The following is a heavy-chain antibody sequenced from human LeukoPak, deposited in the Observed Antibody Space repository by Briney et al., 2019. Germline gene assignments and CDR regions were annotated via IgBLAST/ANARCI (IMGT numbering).Heavy chain of an antibody. Sequence: GGSLRLSCAASGFTFSSYAMHWVRQAPGKGLEWVAVISYDGSNKYYADSVKGRFTISRDNSKNTLYLQMNSLRAEDTAVYYCATILYSSGWYGEYFQHWGQGTLVTVSS. D-gene: IGHD6-19*01. CDR1: GFTFSSYA. CDR3: ATILYSSGWYGEYFQH. J-gene: IGHJ1*01. V-gene: IGHV3-30-3*01. CDR2: ISYDGSNK.